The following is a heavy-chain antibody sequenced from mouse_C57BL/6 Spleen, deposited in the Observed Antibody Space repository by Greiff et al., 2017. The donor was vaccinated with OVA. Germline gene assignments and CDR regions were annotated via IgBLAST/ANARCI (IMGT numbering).Heavy chain of an antibody. CDR1: GYSITSGYY. V-gene: IGHV3-6*01. D-gene: IGHD1-1*01. Sequence: VQLQESGPGLVKPSQSLSLTCSVTGYSITSGYYWNWIRQFPGNKLEWMGYISYDGSNNYNPSLKNRISITRDTSKNQFFLKLNSVTTEDTATYYCARDRGYYGSSLFAYWGQGTLVTVSA. J-gene: IGHJ3*01. CDR3: ARDRGYYGSSLFAY. CDR2: ISYDGSN.